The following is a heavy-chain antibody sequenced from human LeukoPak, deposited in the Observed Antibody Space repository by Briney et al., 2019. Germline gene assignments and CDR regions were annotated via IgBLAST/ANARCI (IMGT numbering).Heavy chain of an antibody. V-gene: IGHV3-48*02. CDR2: ISSSSSTI. D-gene: IGHD3-10*01. J-gene: IGHJ4*02. Sequence: GGSLRLSCVASGFTFRSYSMNWVRQAPGKGLEWVSYISSSSSTIYYADSLKGRFTISRDNAKNSPSLQLNSLRDEDTAVYYCARDGSSFPYYFDFWGQGTLVTVSS. CDR3: ARDGSSFPYYFDF. CDR1: GFTFRSYS.